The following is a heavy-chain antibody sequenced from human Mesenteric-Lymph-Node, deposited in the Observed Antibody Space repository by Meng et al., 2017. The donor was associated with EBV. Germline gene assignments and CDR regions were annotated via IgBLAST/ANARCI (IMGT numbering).Heavy chain of an antibody. V-gene: IGHV1-69*01. Sequence: QVQLWQSGAEVKKPGSSVKVSCKTSGDTFSTYAITWVRQDPGQGPEWMGGIIPLFGPPNYAQKFQGRVTIIADESTNTAYMELSSLRSEDTAVYYCARDRDAYNYYFDYWGQGTLVTVSS. D-gene: IGHD5-24*01. CDR2: IIPLFGPP. CDR3: ARDRDAYNYYFDY. CDR1: GDTFSTYA. J-gene: IGHJ4*02.